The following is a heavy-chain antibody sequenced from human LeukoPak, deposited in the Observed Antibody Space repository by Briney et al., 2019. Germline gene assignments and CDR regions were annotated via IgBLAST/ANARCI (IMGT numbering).Heavy chain of an antibody. CDR2: IKQDGSEK. CDR3: ARGSGGPRDYFDY. Sequence: GGSLRLSCAASGFTFSSYWMSWVRQAPGKGLEWVANIKQDGSEKYYVDSVKGRFTISRDNAKNSLYLQMNSLRAEDTAVYYCARGSGGPRDYFDYWGQGTLVTVSS. J-gene: IGHJ4*02. D-gene: IGHD2-15*01. CDR1: GFTFSSYW. V-gene: IGHV3-7*01.